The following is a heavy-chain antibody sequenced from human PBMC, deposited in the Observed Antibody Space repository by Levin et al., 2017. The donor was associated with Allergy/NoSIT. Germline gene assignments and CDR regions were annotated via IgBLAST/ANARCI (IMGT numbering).Heavy chain of an antibody. Sequence: GGSLRLSCAGSGFTFNYAWMSWVRQAPGKGLEWVGRIKSEADGGTTDHAAVVNGRFIISRDDSKNTLYLQMNGLTIEDTGVYYCTRALNDVDSFGVWGHGTMVTVSS. CDR2: IKSEADGGTT. J-gene: IGHJ3*01. CDR1: GFTFNYAW. CDR3: TRALNDVDSFGV. D-gene: IGHD1-1*01. V-gene: IGHV3-15*01.